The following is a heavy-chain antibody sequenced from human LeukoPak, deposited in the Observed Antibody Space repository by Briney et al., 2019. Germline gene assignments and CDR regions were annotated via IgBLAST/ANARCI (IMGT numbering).Heavy chain of an antibody. CDR3: ARGVVPPPWFDP. D-gene: IGHD2-2*01. CDR1: GGSISSGGYS. Sequence: PSETLSLTCAVPGGSISSGGYSWSWIRQPPGKGLEWIGYIYHSGSTYYNPSLKSRVTISVDRSKNQFSLKLSSVTAADTAVYYCARGVVPPPWFDPWGQGTLVTVSS. V-gene: IGHV4-30-2*01. J-gene: IGHJ5*02. CDR2: IYHSGST.